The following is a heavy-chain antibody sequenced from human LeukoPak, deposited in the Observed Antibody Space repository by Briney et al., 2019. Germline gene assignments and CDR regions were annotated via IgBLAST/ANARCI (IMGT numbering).Heavy chain of an antibody. Sequence: GGSLRLSCAASGFTFSSSAMGWVRQAPGKGLEWVSGISWNSGSIGYADSVKGRFTISRDNAKNSLYLQMNSLRAEDTALYYCAKFNYYDSSGLYYYFDCWGQGTLVTVSS. CDR3: AKFNYYDSSGLYYYFDC. CDR1: GFTFSSSA. V-gene: IGHV3-9*01. CDR2: ISWNSGSI. J-gene: IGHJ4*02. D-gene: IGHD3-22*01.